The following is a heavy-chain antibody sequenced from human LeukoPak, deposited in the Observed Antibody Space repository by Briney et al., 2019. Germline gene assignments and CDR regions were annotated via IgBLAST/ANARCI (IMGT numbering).Heavy chain of an antibody. D-gene: IGHD5-24*01. CDR3: ARDQGGRRWLQFFYYYGMDV. Sequence: GGSLRLSCAASGFTFSSYGMHWVRQAPGKGLEWVAVISYDGSNKYYADSVKGRFTISRDNSKNTLYLQMNSLRAEDTAVYYCARDQGGRRWLQFFYYYGMDVWGQGTTVTVSS. J-gene: IGHJ6*02. V-gene: IGHV3-30*03. CDR1: GFTFSSYG. CDR2: ISYDGSNK.